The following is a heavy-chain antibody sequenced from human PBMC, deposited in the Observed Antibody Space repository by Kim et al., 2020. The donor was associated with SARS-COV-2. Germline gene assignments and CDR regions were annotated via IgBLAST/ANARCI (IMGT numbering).Heavy chain of an antibody. Sequence: SVKVSCKPSGGTFSSYAISWVRQAPGQGLEWMGGIIPIFGTANYAQKFQGRVTITADESTSTAYMELSSLRSEDTAVYYCARTEQYSSSGRTFDYWGQGTLVTVSS. V-gene: IGHV1-69*13. D-gene: IGHD6-6*01. CDR3: ARTEQYSSSGRTFDY. CDR2: IIPIFGTA. J-gene: IGHJ4*02. CDR1: GGTFSSYA.